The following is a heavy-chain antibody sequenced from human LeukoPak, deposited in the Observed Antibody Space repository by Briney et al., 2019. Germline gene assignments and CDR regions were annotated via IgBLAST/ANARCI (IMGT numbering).Heavy chain of an antibody. CDR1: GFTFDDYA. Sequence: GGSLRLSCAASGFTFDDYAMHWVRQAPGKGLEWVSGISWNSGSIGYADSVKGRFTISRDNAKNSLYLQMNSLRAEDTALYYCAKDRGYGDYGFDYWGQGTLVTVSS. J-gene: IGHJ4*02. D-gene: IGHD4-17*01. CDR3: AKDRGYGDYGFDY. V-gene: IGHV3-9*01. CDR2: ISWNSGSI.